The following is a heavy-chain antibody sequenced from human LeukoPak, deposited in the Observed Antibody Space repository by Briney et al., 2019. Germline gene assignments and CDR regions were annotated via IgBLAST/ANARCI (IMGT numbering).Heavy chain of an antibody. J-gene: IGHJ4*02. Sequence: SETLSLTCTVSGYSISSGYYWGWMRQPPGKGLEWIGSIYHSGSTYYNPSLKSRVTISVDTSKNQFSLKLSSVTAADTAVYYCAREHGDYVSYFDYWGQGTLVTVSS. D-gene: IGHD4-17*01. V-gene: IGHV4-38-2*02. CDR2: IYHSGST. CDR1: GYSISSGYY. CDR3: AREHGDYVSYFDY.